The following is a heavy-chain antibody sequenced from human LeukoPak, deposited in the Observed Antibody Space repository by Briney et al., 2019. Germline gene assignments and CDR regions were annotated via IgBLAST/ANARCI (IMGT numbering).Heavy chain of an antibody. J-gene: IGHJ4*02. CDR3: AKDYHDYGDYGGFDY. CDR1: GFTFSSYA. Sequence: GGSLRLSCAASGFTFSSYAMSWVRQAPGKGLEWVSAISGSGGSTYYADSMKGRFTISRDNSKSTLYLQMNSLRAEDTAVYYCAKDYHDYGDYGGFDYWGQGTLVTVSS. CDR2: ISGSGGST. D-gene: IGHD4-17*01. V-gene: IGHV3-23*01.